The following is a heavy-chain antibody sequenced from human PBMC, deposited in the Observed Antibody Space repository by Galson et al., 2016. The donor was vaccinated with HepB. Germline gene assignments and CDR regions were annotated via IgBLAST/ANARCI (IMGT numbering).Heavy chain of an antibody. V-gene: IGHV3-48*02. D-gene: IGHD1-7*01. CDR2: ISTSSSTI. J-gene: IGHJ2*01. CDR3: AKEATATTGAKTKRVWYFDL. CDR1: GFTFSTYS. Sequence: SLRLSCAASGFTFSTYSMDWVRQAPGKGLEWISYISTSSSTIYYADSVKGRFTISRDDATNSLYLQMNSLRDEDTAVYYCAKEATATTGAKTKRVWYFDLLVRGTLVTVSA.